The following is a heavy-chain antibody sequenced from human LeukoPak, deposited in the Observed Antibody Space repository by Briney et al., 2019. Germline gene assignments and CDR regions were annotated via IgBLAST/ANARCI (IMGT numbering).Heavy chain of an antibody. CDR2: IIPIFGTA. CDR3: AGQPNSSGWYLGD. Sequence: GASVKVSCKASGGTFSSYAISWVRQAPGQGLEWMGRIIPIFGTANYAQKFQGRVTITTDESTSTAYMELSSLRSEDTAVYYCAGQPNSSGWYLGDWGQGTLVTVSS. D-gene: IGHD6-19*01. CDR1: GGTFSSYA. J-gene: IGHJ4*02. V-gene: IGHV1-69*05.